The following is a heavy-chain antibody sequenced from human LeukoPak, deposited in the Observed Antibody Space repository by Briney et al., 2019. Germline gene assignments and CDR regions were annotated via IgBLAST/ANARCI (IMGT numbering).Heavy chain of an antibody. Sequence: GGSLRLSCAASGFTVSSNYMSWVRQAPGKGLEWVSVISGGSSTIYYADSVKGRFTISRDNAKNSLSLQMNSLRVEDTAVYYCARVVGRYGYGMDVWGQGTTVTVSS. J-gene: IGHJ6*02. CDR2: ISGGSSTI. CDR3: ARVVGRYGYGMDV. CDR1: GFTVSSNY. V-gene: IGHV3-48*04. D-gene: IGHD2-15*01.